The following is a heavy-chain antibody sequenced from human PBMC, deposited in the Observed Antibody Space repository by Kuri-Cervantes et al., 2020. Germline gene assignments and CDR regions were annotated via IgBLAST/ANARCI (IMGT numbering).Heavy chain of an antibody. CDR2: ISGSGGST. CDR3: ARDNILEWLYY. D-gene: IGHD3-3*01. CDR1: GFTFSSYA. Sequence: GESLKISCAASGFTFSSYAMSWVRQAPGKGLEWVSAISGSGGSTYYADSVKGRFTISRDNSKNTLYLQMNSLRAEDTAVYYCARDNILEWLYYWGQGTLVTVSS. V-gene: IGHV3-23*01. J-gene: IGHJ4*02.